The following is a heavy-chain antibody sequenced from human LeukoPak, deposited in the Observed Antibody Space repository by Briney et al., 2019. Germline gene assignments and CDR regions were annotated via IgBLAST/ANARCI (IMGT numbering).Heavy chain of an antibody. CDR3: ARGYGDYGLHYYYYGMDV. V-gene: IGHV4-30-4*01. CDR1: GGSLSSGDYY. D-gene: IGHD4-17*01. J-gene: IGHJ6*02. Sequence: SETLSLTCTVSGGSLSSGDYYWSWIRQPPGKGLEWIGYIYYSGSTYYNPSLKSRVTISVDTSKNQFSLKLSSVTAADTAVYYCARGYGDYGLHYYYYGMDVWGQGTTVTVSS. CDR2: IYYSGST.